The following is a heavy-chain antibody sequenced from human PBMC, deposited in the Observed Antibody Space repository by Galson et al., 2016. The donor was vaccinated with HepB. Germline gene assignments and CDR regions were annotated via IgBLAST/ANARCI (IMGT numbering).Heavy chain of an antibody. V-gene: IGHV3-11*06. CDR3: ARSQVGTNGLFDS. Sequence: SLRLSCAASGFSFSDYYLSWIRQIPGKGLEWVSYLGPKSDRTNSAESVKGRFTISRDNARSSLYLQMNSLRAEDTALYYCARSQVGTNGLFDSWGQGTQVTVSS. J-gene: IGHJ4*02. D-gene: IGHD2-21*02. CDR1: GFSFSDYY. CDR2: LGPKSDRT.